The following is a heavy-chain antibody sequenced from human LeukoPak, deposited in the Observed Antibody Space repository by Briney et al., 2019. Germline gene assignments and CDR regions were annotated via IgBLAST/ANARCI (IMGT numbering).Heavy chain of an antibody. D-gene: IGHD2-15*01. V-gene: IGHV3-30-3*01. CDR2: ISNDGSRK. Sequence: PGGSLRLSCAASGFTFSSFAMHWVRQAPGKGLEWVAVISNDGSRKYYADSLKGRFTISRDNSQNTLYLQMDSLRAEATAVYYCARKYCSGGSCYELDYWGQGTLVTVSS. J-gene: IGHJ4*02. CDR1: GFTFSSFA. CDR3: ARKYCSGGSCYELDY.